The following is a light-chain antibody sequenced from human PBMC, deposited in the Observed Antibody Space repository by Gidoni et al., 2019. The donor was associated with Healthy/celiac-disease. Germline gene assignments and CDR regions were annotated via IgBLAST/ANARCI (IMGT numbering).Light chain of an antibody. J-gene: IGKJ2*01. CDR1: QSISSY. CDR3: QQSYSTPYT. CDR2: AAS. V-gene: IGKV1-39*01. Sequence: DIQMTQSPPSLSASVGDRVTITCRASQSISSYLNWYQQKPAKAPKLLIYAASSLQSGVPSRFSGSGSGTDFTLTISSLQPEDFATYYCQQSYSTPYTFGQXTKLEIK.